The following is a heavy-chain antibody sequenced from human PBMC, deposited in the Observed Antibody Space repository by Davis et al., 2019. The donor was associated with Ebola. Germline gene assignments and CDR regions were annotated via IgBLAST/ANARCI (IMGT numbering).Heavy chain of an antibody. CDR2: ISSSGSTI. CDR1: GFTFSNAW. V-gene: IGHV3-11*01. CDR3: ARDSYSSSCIDY. Sequence: GESLKISCAASGFTFSNAWVRWVRQAPGKGLAWVSSISSSGSTIYYADSVKGRFTISRDNAKNSLYLQMNSLRAEDTAVYYCARDSYSSSCIDYWGQGTLVTVSS. D-gene: IGHD6-13*01. J-gene: IGHJ4*02.